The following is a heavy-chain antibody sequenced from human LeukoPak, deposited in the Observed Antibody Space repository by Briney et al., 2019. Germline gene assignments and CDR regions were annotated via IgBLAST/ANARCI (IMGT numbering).Heavy chain of an antibody. V-gene: IGHV3-30*04. CDR1: GFTFSSYA. CDR3: ARDSEPYGSGSYSLDY. D-gene: IGHD3-10*01. J-gene: IGHJ4*02. CDR2: ISYDGSNK. Sequence: GRSLRLSCAASGFTFSSYAMHWVRQAPGKGLEWVAVISYDGSNKYYADSVKGRFTISRDNSKNTLYLQMNSLRAEDTAVYYCARDSEPYGSGSYSLDYWGQGTLVTVSS.